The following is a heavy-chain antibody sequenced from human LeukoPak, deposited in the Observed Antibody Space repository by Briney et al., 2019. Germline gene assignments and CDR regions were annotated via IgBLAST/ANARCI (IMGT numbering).Heavy chain of an antibody. Sequence: QSGGSLRLSCAASGFTFSNYWMHWVRQAPGKGLVWVSRINTDGSSTNYADSVKGRFTISRDNPKNTLYVQMNSPRAEDTAVYYCAREGAAFDYWGQGTLVTVSS. D-gene: IGHD6-13*01. J-gene: IGHJ4*02. CDR1: GFTFSNYW. CDR3: AREGAAFDY. V-gene: IGHV3-74*01. CDR2: INTDGSST.